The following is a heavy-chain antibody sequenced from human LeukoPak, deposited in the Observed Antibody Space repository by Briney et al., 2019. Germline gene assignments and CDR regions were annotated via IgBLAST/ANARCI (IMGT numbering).Heavy chain of an antibody. CDR2: ISGSGGST. CDR1: GFTFSSYA. D-gene: IGHD6-13*01. V-gene: IGHV3-23*01. Sequence: PGGSLRLSCAASGFTFSSYAMSWVRQAPGKGLEWVSAISGSGGSTYYADSVKGRFTISRDNAKNSLYLQMNSLRAEDTAVYYCARYLSPEQPLDYWGQGTLVTVSS. CDR3: ARYLSPEQPLDY. J-gene: IGHJ4*02.